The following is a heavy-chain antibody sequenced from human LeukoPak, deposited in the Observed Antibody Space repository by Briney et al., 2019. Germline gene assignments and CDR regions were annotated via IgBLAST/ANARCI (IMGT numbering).Heavy chain of an antibody. Sequence: GGSLRLSCAASGFTFSSYWMHWVRQAPGKGLVWVSRIESDGSTTSYADSVKGRFTISRDNAKNMLYLQMNSLRAEDTAVYYCARGYGSSGNEKIFDYWGQGTLVTVSS. V-gene: IGHV3-74*01. CDR3: ARGYGSSGNEKIFDY. CDR1: GFTFSSYW. J-gene: IGHJ4*02. D-gene: IGHD6-19*01. CDR2: IESDGSTT.